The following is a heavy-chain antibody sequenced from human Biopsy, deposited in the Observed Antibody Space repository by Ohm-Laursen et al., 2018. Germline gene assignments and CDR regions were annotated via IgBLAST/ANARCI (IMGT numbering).Heavy chain of an antibody. Sequence: SLRLSCAASEFTFSNYWMHWVRHVPGKGLVWVARISGDGSRTNYADSVKGRFTISRDNAKNTLHLEMNSLRAEDTAVYHCAIATTDGGSYYGYWGQGTLVTVSP. CDR2: ISGDGSRT. CDR1: EFTFSNYW. J-gene: IGHJ4*02. D-gene: IGHD1-26*01. CDR3: AIATTDGGSYYGY. V-gene: IGHV3-74*01.